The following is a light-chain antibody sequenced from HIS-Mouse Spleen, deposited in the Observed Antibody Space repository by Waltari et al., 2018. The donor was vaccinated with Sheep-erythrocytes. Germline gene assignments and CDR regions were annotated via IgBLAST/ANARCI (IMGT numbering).Light chain of an antibody. Sequence: SYVLTQPPSVSVAPGKTARITCGGNNIGSKSVHWYQQKPGQAPVLVVYDDSDRPSGFPERFSGSNSGNTATLTISRVEAGDEADYYCQVWDSSSDHVVFGGGNKLTVL. CDR1: NIGSKS. CDR3: QVWDSSSDHVV. CDR2: DDS. V-gene: IGLV3-21*03. J-gene: IGLJ2*01.